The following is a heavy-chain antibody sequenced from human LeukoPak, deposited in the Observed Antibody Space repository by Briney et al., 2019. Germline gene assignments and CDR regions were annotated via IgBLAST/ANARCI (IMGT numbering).Heavy chain of an antibody. D-gene: IGHD3-10*01. J-gene: IGHJ4*02. V-gene: IGHV4-30-4*01. CDR2: IYHSGST. CDR3: AGKPDASGSYSLDY. CDR1: GGSISSGDYY. Sequence: SQTLSLTCTVSGGSISSGDYYWSWIRQPPGKGLEWIGSIYHSGSTYYNPSLKSRVTISVDTSKNQFSLKLSSVTAADTAVYYCAGKPDASGSYSLDYWGQGSLVTVSS.